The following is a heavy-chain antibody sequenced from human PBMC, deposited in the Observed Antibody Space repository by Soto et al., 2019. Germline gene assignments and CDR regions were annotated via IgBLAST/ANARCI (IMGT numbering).Heavy chain of an antibody. CDR3: EKDGLSWNDGDY. V-gene: IGHV3-23*01. J-gene: IGHJ4*02. CDR2: ISGSGGST. D-gene: IGHD1-1*01. Sequence: EVQLLEAGGGLVQPGGSLRLSCAASGFTFSSYAMSWVRQAPGKGLEWGSAISGSGGSTYYADSVKGRFTISRDNSKNTLYLQMNSLRAEDTAVYYCEKDGLSWNDGDYWGQGTLVTVSS. CDR1: GFTFSSYA.